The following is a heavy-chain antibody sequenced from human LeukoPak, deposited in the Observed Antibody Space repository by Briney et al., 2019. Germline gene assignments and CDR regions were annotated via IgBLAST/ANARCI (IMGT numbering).Heavy chain of an antibody. CDR2: ISYGGSNK. J-gene: IGHJ4*02. D-gene: IGHD1-26*01. CDR3: AGTRPRFSGSYYLDY. Sequence: PGGSLRLSCAASGFTFSNYAMSWVRQAPGKGLEWVAVISYGGSNKYYADSVKGRFTISRDNSKNTLYLQMNSLRAEDTAVYYCAGTRPRFSGSYYLDYWGQGTLVTVS. V-gene: IGHV3-30-3*01. CDR1: GFTFSNYA.